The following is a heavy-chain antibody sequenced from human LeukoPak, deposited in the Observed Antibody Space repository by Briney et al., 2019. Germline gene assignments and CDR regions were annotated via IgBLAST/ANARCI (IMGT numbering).Heavy chain of an antibody. J-gene: IGHJ4*02. Sequence: GGSLRLSCAASGFIFSNSWMNWVRQAPGKGLEWVAKIKADGGEKDHVASVEGRFTISRDNAKHSLSLQVNRLRVEDAGVYYCARGGAARPDFWGQGTLVTVSS. CDR1: GFIFSNSW. CDR2: IKADGGEK. D-gene: IGHD6-6*01. V-gene: IGHV3-7*01. CDR3: ARGGAARPDF.